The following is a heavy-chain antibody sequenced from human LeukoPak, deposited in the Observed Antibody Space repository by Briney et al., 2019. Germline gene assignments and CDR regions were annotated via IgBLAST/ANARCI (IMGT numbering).Heavy chain of an antibody. V-gene: IGHV3-30*02. J-gene: IGHJ4*02. CDR2: IRYDGSNK. D-gene: IGHD3-22*01. CDR1: GFTFSSYG. Sequence: QPGGSLRLSCAASGFTFSSYGMHWVRQAPGKGLEWVAFIRYDGSNKYYADSVKGRFTISRDNSKNTLYLQMNSLRAEDTAVYYCAKLAGTMIVVVFDYWGQGTLVTVSS. CDR3: AKLAGTMIVVVFDY.